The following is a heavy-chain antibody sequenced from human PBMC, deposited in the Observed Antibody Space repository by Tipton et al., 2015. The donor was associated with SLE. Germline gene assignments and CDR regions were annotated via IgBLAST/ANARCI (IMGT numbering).Heavy chain of an antibody. J-gene: IGHJ4*02. Sequence: SLRLSCTASGLTSGDFAMSWVRQAPGRGLEWVGSLKNKAHGGTANYAASVEGRFTISRDESKSIAFLQMNSLGIEDTAVYYCTLTPTLIVAGLGDSWGQGTLVTVSS. CDR3: TLTPTLIVAGLGDS. V-gene: IGHV3-49*04. CDR1: GLTSGDFA. CDR2: LKNKAHGGTA. D-gene: IGHD2/OR15-2a*01.